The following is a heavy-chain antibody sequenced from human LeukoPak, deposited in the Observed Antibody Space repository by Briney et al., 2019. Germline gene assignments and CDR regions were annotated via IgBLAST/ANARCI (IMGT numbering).Heavy chain of an antibody. D-gene: IGHD2-2*01. Sequence: SETLSLTCTVSGGSISSYYWSWIRQPPGKGLEWIGYIYYSGSTNYNPSLKSRVTISVDTSKNQFSLKLSSVTAADTAVYYCARRKGVPNNWFDPWGRGTLVTVSS. V-gene: IGHV4-59*01. CDR1: GGSISSYY. CDR3: ARRKGVPNNWFDP. J-gene: IGHJ5*02. CDR2: IYYSGST.